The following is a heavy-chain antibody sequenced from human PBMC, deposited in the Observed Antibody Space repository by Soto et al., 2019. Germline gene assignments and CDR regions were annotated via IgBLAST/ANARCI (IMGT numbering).Heavy chain of an antibody. J-gene: IGHJ5*02. V-gene: IGHV4-39*01. CDR1: GGSISSSSYY. CDR2: IYYSGST. Sequence: QLQLQESGPGLVKPSETLSLTCTVSGGSISSSSYYWGWIRQPPGKGLEWIGSIYYSGSTYYNPSLNSRDTTSEDTTMNKFSPKLRSVTAADTAVYYCARHTTPISLSDPWGQGTLVTVSS. CDR3: ARHTTPISLSDP. D-gene: IGHD1-26*01.